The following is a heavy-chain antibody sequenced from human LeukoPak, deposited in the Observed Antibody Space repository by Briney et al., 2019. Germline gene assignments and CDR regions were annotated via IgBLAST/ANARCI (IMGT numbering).Heavy chain of an antibody. CDR3: AREQQLSD. CDR2: ISSSSSTI. Sequence: GGSLRLSCAAFGFTVSSNYMNWVRQAPGKGLEWVSYISSSSSTIHYADSVKGRFTISRDNAKNSLYLQMNSLRDEDTAVYYCAREQQLSDWGQGALVTVSS. J-gene: IGHJ4*02. D-gene: IGHD3-16*02. CDR1: GFTVSSNY. V-gene: IGHV3-48*02.